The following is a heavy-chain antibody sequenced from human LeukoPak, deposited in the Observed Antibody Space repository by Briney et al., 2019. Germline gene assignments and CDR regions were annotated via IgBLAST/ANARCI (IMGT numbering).Heavy chain of an antibody. CDR3: ARVRAGTYGLHAFDI. Sequence: GGSLRLSCAASGFTFSTYEMNWVRQAPGQGLEWLSYITSSGSAKYHADSVKCRFTISRDNAKNSLYLQMNSLRAEATAVYYCARVRAGTYGLHAFDIWGQGTMVTVSS. CDR2: ITSSGSAK. V-gene: IGHV3-48*03. D-gene: IGHD1-26*01. CDR1: GFTFSTYE. J-gene: IGHJ3*02.